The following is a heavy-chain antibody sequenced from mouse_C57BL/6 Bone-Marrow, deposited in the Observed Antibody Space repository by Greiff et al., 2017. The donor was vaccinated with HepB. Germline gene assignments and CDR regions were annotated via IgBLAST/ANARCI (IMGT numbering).Heavy chain of an antibody. J-gene: IGHJ2*01. V-gene: IGHV1-7*01. Sequence: QVQLQQSGAELAKPGASVKLSCKASGYTFTSYWMHWVKQRPGQGLEWIGYINPSSGYTNYNQKFKGKATLTVDTSSSTAYMQLSSLTSEDSAVYYCARTGSSYVNYWGQGTTLTVSS. CDR3: ARTGSSYVNY. CDR2: INPSSGYT. D-gene: IGHD1-1*01. CDR1: GYTFTSYW.